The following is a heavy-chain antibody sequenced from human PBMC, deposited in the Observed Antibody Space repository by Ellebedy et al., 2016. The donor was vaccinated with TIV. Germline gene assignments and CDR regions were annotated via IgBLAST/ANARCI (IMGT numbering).Heavy chain of an antibody. CDR1: GGSFSGYY. V-gene: IGHV4-34*01. D-gene: IGHD3-9*01. CDR3: ARGDAPLVTPLMDV. CDR2: INHSGST. Sequence: SETLSLTCAVYGGSFSGYYWSWIRQPPGKGLEWIGEINHSGSTNYNPSLKSRVTVSVDTSKNQFSLKLSSVTAADTAVYYCARGDAPLVTPLMDVWGQGTMVTVSS. J-gene: IGHJ6*02.